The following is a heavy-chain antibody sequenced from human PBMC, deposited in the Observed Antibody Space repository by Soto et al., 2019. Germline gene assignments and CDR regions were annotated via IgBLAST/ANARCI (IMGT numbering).Heavy chain of an antibody. D-gene: IGHD3-10*01. Sequence: PSETLSLTCTVSGGSISSYYWSWIRQPPGKGLEWIGYIYYSGSTNYNPSLKSRVTISVDTSKNQFSLKLSSVTAADTAVYYCARLRITTKPYYYYGTDVWGQGTTVTVSS. CDR3: ARLRITTKPYYYYGTDV. J-gene: IGHJ6*02. V-gene: IGHV4-59*01. CDR1: GGSISSYY. CDR2: IYYSGST.